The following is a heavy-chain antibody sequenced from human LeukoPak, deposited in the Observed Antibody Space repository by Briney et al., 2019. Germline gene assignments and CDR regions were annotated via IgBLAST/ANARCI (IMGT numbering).Heavy chain of an antibody. CDR3: ARSPGGVSAVAGHPFDY. J-gene: IGHJ4*02. CDR1: GGSFSGYY. Sequence: SETLSLTCAVYGGSFSGYYWSWIRQPPGKGLEWIGETNHSGSTNYNPSLKSRVTISLDTSKNQFSLKLSSVTAADTAVYYCARSPGGVSAVAGHPFDYWGQGTLVTVSS. CDR2: TNHSGST. V-gene: IGHV4-34*01. D-gene: IGHD6-19*01.